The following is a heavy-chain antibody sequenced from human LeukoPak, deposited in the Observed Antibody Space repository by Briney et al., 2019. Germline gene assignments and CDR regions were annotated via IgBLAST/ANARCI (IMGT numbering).Heavy chain of an antibody. CDR1: GFTFDDYA. Sequence: GRSLRLSCAASGFTFDDYAMHWVWQAPGKGLEWVSGISWNSGSIGYADSVKGRFTISRDNAKNSLYLQMNSLRAEDTALYYCAKDFQGIAVAAPLDYWGQGTLVTVSS. V-gene: IGHV3-9*01. J-gene: IGHJ4*02. CDR2: ISWNSGSI. D-gene: IGHD6-19*01. CDR3: AKDFQGIAVAAPLDY.